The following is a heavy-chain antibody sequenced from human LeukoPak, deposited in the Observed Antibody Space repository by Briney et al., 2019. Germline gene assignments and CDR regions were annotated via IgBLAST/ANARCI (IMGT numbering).Heavy chain of an antibody. Sequence: ASVKVSCKASGYTFTSYDINWVRQATGQGLEWMGWMNPNSGNTDYAQKFQGRVTMTRNNSISTAYMELSSLRSEDTAVYYCARTHDILAGYPYGMDVWGQGTTVTVSS. V-gene: IGHV1-8*01. J-gene: IGHJ6*02. CDR2: MNPNSGNT. CDR1: GYTFTSYD. CDR3: ARTHDILAGYPYGMDV. D-gene: IGHD3-9*01.